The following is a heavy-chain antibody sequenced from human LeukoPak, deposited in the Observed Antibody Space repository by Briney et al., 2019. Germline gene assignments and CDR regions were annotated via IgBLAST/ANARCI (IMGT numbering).Heavy chain of an antibody. D-gene: IGHD6-19*01. CDR1: GGSIRSSRHH. CDR3: ARHQWHYYYYMGV. V-gene: IGHV4-39*01. J-gene: IGHJ6*03. Sequence: SVTLSLTCTVSGGSIRSSRHHWGWIPQPPGKALQWIGSIYYSGDTYYNPSLKSRRVTISVDTSKNQFSLRLSSVTAADTAVYYCARHQWHYYYYMGVWGKGSTVTVSS. CDR2: IYYSGDT.